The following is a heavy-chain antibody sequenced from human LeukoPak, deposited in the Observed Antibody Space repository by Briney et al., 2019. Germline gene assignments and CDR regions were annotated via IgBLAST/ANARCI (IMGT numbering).Heavy chain of an antibody. D-gene: IGHD6-19*01. V-gene: IGHV1-2*02. J-gene: IGHJ5*02. CDR2: INPNSGGT. CDR1: GYTFTGYY. Sequence: GSVTVSCMASGYTFTGYYMHWVRQAPGQGLEWVGWINPNSGGTNYAQTFQGRVTMTRDTSIHTAYMERSRLRTDDRAVYYCARGKFREGSGCSSWGQGTLVTVSS. CDR3: ARGKFREGSGCSS.